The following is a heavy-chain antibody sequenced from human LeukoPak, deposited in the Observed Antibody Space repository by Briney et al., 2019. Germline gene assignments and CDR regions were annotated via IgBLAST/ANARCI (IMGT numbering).Heavy chain of an antibody. J-gene: IGHJ5*02. CDR1: GYTFTSYD. D-gene: IGHD5-18*01. CDR3: ARHEYSYGTGWFDP. Sequence: GASVTVSCTASGYTFTSYDINWVRQSTGQGLEWMGWMNPNSGNTGYAQKFQGRVTMTRNTSISTAYMELSSLRSEDTAVYYCARHEYSYGTGWFDPWGQGTLVTVSS. CDR2: MNPNSGNT. V-gene: IGHV1-8*01.